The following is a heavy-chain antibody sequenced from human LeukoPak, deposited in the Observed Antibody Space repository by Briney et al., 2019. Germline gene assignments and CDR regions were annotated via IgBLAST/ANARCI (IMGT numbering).Heavy chain of an antibody. CDR3: ARDRRGIVVVPAAIPLGY. CDR1: LYTLTSDG. V-gene: IGHV1-18*01. D-gene: IGHD2-2*01. Sequence: ASVNVSRKASLYTLTSDGISRLRQAPGQGLEWMGCICAYNGNTNYAQKLQGRVTMTTDTSTSTAYMELRSLRSDDTAVYYCARDRRGIVVVPAAIPLGYWGQGTLVTVSS. J-gene: IGHJ4*02. CDR2: ICAYNGNT.